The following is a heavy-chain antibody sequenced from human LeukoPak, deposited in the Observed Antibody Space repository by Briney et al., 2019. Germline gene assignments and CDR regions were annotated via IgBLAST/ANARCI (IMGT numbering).Heavy chain of an antibody. J-gene: IGHJ4*02. V-gene: IGHV1-69*06. D-gene: IGHD3-22*01. Sequence: ASVKVSCKASGGTFSSYAISWVRQAPGQGPEWIGGIIPISGTAKYAQKLQGRVTISADMSTGTAYMELSSLRSEDTAVYYCARAYYHDSSDYYFPLDYWGQGTLVTVSS. CDR3: ARAYYHDSSDYYFPLDY. CDR2: IIPISGTA. CDR1: GGTFSSYA.